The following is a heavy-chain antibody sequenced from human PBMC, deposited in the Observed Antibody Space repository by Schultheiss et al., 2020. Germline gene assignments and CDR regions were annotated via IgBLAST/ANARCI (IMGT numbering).Heavy chain of an antibody. J-gene: IGHJ4*02. CDR3: TRAGGSGGWRVWYFDY. V-gene: IGHV3-49*04. D-gene: IGHD2-15*01. CDR2: IRSKAYGGTT. Sequence: GGSLRLSCAASGFTFSSYAMHWVRQAPGKGLEWVGFIRSKAYGGTTEYAASVKGRFTISRDDSKSIAYLQMNSLKTEDTAVYYCTRAGGSGGWRVWYFDYWGQGTLVTVSS. CDR1: GFTFSSYA.